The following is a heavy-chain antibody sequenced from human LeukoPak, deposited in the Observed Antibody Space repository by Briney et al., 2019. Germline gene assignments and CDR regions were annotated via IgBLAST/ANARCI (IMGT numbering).Heavy chain of an antibody. Sequence: GGSLRLSCAASGFSFTSYEMNWVRQAPGKGLEWVSYISSSGSTIYYADSVKGRFTISRDNAKNSLYLQMNSLRAEDTAVYYCARGIMTPYYMDVWGKGTTVTVSS. V-gene: IGHV3-48*03. CDR1: GFSFTSYE. D-gene: IGHD3-16*01. CDR3: ARGIMTPYYMDV. J-gene: IGHJ6*03. CDR2: ISSSGSTI.